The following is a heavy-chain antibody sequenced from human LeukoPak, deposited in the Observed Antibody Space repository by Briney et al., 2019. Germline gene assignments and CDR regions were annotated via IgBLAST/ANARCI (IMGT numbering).Heavy chain of an antibody. D-gene: IGHD1-26*01. V-gene: IGHV4-39*07. CDR1: GASISSTSYY. CDR2: IYFDESA. Sequence: SETLSLTCTVSGASISSTSYYWGWIRQPPGKGLAWIGNIYFDESAYYSPSLKSRVTISVDTSNNQFSLKLSSVTAADTAVYYCARGTPSKWGGYYYYYYMDVWGKGTTVTVSS. J-gene: IGHJ6*03. CDR3: ARGTPSKWGGYYYYYYMDV.